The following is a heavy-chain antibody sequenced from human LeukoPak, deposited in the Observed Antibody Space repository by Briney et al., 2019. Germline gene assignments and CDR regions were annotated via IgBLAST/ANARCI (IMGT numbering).Heavy chain of an antibody. CDR3: ARALTSVAGTFGCYYYGMDV. Sequence: GGSLRLSCAASGFTFSSYDMHWVRQATGKGLEWVSAIGTAGDTYYPGSVKGRFTISRENAKNSLYLQMNSLRAGDTAVYYCARALTSVAGTFGCYYYGMDVWGQGTTVTVSS. V-gene: IGHV3-13*01. D-gene: IGHD6-19*01. CDR2: IGTAGDT. CDR1: GFTFSSYD. J-gene: IGHJ6*02.